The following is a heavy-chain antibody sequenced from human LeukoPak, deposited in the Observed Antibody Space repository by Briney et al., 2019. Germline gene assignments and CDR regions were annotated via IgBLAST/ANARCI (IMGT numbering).Heavy chain of an antibody. CDR3: ARVYRSSWYPMDY. V-gene: IGHV7-4-1*02. Sequence: ASVKVSCKASGYTFTDYGMSWMRQAPGQGLEWMGWINTNTGNPMYAQGFTGRFVFSLDTSVSTAYLQITSLKAEDTAVYYCARVYRSSWYPMDYWGQGTLVTVSS. J-gene: IGHJ4*02. CDR2: INTNTGNP. D-gene: IGHD6-13*01. CDR1: GYTFTDYG.